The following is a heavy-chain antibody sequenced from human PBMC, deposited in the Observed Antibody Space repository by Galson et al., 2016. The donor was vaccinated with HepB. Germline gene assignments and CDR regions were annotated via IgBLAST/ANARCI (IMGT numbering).Heavy chain of an antibody. J-gene: IGHJ3*02. Sequence: SLRLSCAASGLPFSFYSMAWVRQAPGKGLEWVASIERVGSQYVDSVTGRFTISRDNTKNSLYLQMNRLRAEDTAIYYCARDPGRTTIEYAFDIWGQGTMVTVSS. V-gene: IGHV3-7*01. D-gene: IGHD1-26*01. CDR3: ARDPGRTTIEYAFDI. CDR2: IERVGSQ. CDR1: GLPFSFYS.